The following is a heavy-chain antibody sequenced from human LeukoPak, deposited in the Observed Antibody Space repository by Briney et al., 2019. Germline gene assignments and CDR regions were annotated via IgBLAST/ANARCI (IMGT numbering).Heavy chain of an antibody. CDR3: ARDGPITMVRGAPPPPFDY. CDR1: GYTFTGYY. D-gene: IGHD3-10*01. Sequence: GASVKVSCKASGYTFTGYYMHWVRQAPGQGLEWMGWINPNSGGTNYAQKFQGRVTMTRDTSISTAYMELSRLRSDDTAVYYCARDGPITMVRGAPPPPFDYWGQGTLVTVSS. V-gene: IGHV1-2*02. CDR2: INPNSGGT. J-gene: IGHJ4*02.